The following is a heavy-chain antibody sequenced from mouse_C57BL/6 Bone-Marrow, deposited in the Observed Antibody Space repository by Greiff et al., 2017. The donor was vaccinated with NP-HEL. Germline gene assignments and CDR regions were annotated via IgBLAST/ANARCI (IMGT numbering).Heavy chain of an antibody. V-gene: IGHV5-9-1*02. J-gene: IGHJ4*01. CDR2: ISSGGDYI. CDR3: TRDDDGYVYYAMDY. Sequence: EVNLVESGEGLVKPGGSLKLSCAASGFTFSSYAMSWVRQTPEKRLEWVAYISSGGDYIYYADTVKGRFTISRDNARNTLYLQMSSLKSEDTAMYYCTRDDDGYVYYAMDYWGQGTSVTVSS. D-gene: IGHD2-3*01. CDR1: GFTFSSYA.